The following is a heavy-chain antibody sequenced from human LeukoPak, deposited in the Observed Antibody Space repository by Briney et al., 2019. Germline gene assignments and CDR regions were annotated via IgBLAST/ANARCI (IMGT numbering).Heavy chain of an antibody. V-gene: IGHV1-18*01. CDR2: ISAYNGNT. Sequence: ASVKVSCMASGYTFTSYGISWVRQAPGQGLEWMGWISAYNGNTNYAQKLQGRVTMTTDTSTSTAYMELRSLRSDDTAVYYCAIGPHYDILTGPATNDAFDICGQGTMVTVSS. CDR1: GYTFTSYG. D-gene: IGHD3-9*01. J-gene: IGHJ3*02. CDR3: AIGPHYDILTGPATNDAFDI.